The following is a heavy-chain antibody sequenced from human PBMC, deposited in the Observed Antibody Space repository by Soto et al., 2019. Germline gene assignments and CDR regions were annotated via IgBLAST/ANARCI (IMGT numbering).Heavy chain of an antibody. CDR2: IWYDGSIK. V-gene: IGHV3-33*01. J-gene: IGHJ3*02. D-gene: IGHD1-26*01. CDR1: GFTFGIYG. CDR3: ARATSGSFDALDM. Sequence: QVQLVESGGGVVQPGRSLRLSCAASGFTFGIYGMHWVRQAPGKGLEWVAVIWYDGSIKYHADSVKGRFTISRDNSKNTVYLQMNSLRDEDTAGYYCARATSGSFDALDMWGQGTMVTVSS.